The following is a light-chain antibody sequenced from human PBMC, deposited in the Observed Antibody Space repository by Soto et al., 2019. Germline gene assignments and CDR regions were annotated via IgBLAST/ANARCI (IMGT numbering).Light chain of an antibody. V-gene: IGKV1-5*01. CDR1: QDVGSW. CDR2: DAS. Sequence: IHMTQSPSSVSACVVDRVTITCRASQDVGSWLAWYQQQPGRAPKLLIYDASTLESGVPSSFSGSGSGTEFSLTIRSMKPDDFATYYCQQYDSSRTFGQGTKVDIK. CDR3: QQYDSSRT. J-gene: IGKJ1*01.